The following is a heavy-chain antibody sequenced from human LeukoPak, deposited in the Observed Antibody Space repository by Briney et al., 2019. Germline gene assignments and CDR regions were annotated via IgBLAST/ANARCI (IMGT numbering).Heavy chain of an antibody. D-gene: IGHD3-22*01. Sequence: PGGSLRLSCAASGFTFSSFPMHWVRQAPGKGLEWVAVISYDGGNKYYADSVKGRFTISRDNSKNTLSLQMNSLRAEDTAVYYCARNYDTSSYYFCDYWGQGTLVTVSS. J-gene: IGHJ4*02. CDR2: ISYDGGNK. CDR1: GFTFSSFP. CDR3: ARNYDTSSYYFCDY. V-gene: IGHV3-30-3*01.